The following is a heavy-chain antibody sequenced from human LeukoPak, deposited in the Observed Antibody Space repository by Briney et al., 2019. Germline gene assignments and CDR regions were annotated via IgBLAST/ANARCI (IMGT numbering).Heavy chain of an antibody. CDR3: ARASEGDSSGYYYSSWFDP. D-gene: IGHD3-22*01. CDR1: GYTFTSYY. V-gene: IGHV1-46*01. J-gene: IGHJ5*02. Sequence: ASVTASCTASGYTFTSYYMHWVRQAPGQGLEWMGIINPSGGSTSYAQKFQGRVTMTRDTSTSTVYMELSSLRSEDTAVYYCARASEGDSSGYYYSSWFDPWGQGTLVTVSS. CDR2: INPSGGST.